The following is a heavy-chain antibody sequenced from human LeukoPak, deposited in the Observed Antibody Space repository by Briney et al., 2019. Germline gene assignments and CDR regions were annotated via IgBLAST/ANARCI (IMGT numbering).Heavy chain of an antibody. V-gene: IGHV4-59*01. J-gene: IGHJ4*02. CDR2: IYYSGST. CDR3: ARAPYGGYDYFDY. CDR1: GGSISSYY. D-gene: IGHD5-12*01. Sequence: SETLSLTCTVSGGSISSYYWSWIRQPPGKGLEWLGYIYYSGSTNYNPSLKSRVTISVDTSKNQFSLKLSSVTAADTAVYYCARAPYGGYDYFDYWGQGTLVTVSS.